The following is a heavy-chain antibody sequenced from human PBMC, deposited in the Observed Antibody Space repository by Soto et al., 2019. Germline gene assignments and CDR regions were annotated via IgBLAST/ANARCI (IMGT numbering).Heavy chain of an antibody. V-gene: IGHV4-34*01. Sequence: SETLSLTCAVYGGSFSGYYWSWIRQLPGKGLEWIGEINHSGSTNYNPSLKSRVTISVDTSKNQFSLKLSSVTAADTAVYYCAREYWYYDFWSGYRTYYYYGMDVWGQGTTVTVSS. CDR1: GGSFSGYY. CDR3: AREYWYYDFWSGYRTYYYYGMDV. D-gene: IGHD3-3*01. J-gene: IGHJ6*02. CDR2: INHSGST.